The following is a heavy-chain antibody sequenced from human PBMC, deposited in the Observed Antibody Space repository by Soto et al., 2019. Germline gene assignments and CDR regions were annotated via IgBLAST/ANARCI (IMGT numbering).Heavy chain of an antibody. CDR3: ARPPGPTTSETGFDP. CDR1: GYTFFTYD. J-gene: IGHJ5*02. CDR2: ISTYSGDT. D-gene: IGHD5-12*01. Sequence: QVNLVQSGVEVKTPGASVKVSCQASGYTFFTYDISWVRQAPGQGLEWMGWISTYSGDTKYAQKFQGRVTMTTDTSTTTAYLELRSLSSADTAVYYCARPPGPTTSETGFDPWGQGTLVTVSS. V-gene: IGHV1-18*01.